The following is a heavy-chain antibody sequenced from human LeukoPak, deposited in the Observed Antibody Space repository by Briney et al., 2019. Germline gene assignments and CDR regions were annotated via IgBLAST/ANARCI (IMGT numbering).Heavy chain of an antibody. CDR2: IYYSGST. J-gene: IGHJ5*02. CDR1: GGSIRCGGYY. Sequence: SQTLSLTCTVSGGSIRCGGYYWSWIRQHPGKGLEWLGYIYYSGSTYYNPSLKSRVTISVDTSKNQFSLKLSSVTAAYTAVYYCARVKGYCSSTSCYSWFDPWGQGTLVTVSS. V-gene: IGHV4-31*03. D-gene: IGHD2-2*02. CDR3: ARVKGYCSSTSCYSWFDP.